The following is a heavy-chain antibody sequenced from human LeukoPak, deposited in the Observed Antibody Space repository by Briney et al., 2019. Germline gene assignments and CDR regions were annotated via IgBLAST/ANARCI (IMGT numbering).Heavy chain of an antibody. D-gene: IGHD6-19*01. Sequence: PGRSLRLSCAASGFTFSSYGMHWVRQAPGKGLEWVAVIPYDGSNKYYADSVKGRFTISRDNSKNTLYLQMNSLRAEDTAVYYCAKDPSDSSGWDNFDYWGQGTLVTVSS. CDR3: AKDPSDSSGWDNFDY. V-gene: IGHV3-30*18. CDR1: GFTFSSYG. J-gene: IGHJ4*02. CDR2: IPYDGSNK.